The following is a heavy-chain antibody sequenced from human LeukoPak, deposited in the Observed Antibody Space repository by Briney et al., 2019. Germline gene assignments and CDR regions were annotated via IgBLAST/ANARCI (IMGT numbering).Heavy chain of an antibody. Sequence: ASVKVSCKASGYTFTSYDINWVRQATGQGLEWMGWMNPNSGNTGYAQKFQGRVTMTRNTSISTAYMERSSLRSEDTAVYYCARGPLSWELLPGWFDPWGQGTLVTVSS. J-gene: IGHJ5*02. CDR2: MNPNSGNT. CDR3: ARGPLSWELLPGWFDP. V-gene: IGHV1-8*01. CDR1: GYTFTSYD. D-gene: IGHD1-26*01.